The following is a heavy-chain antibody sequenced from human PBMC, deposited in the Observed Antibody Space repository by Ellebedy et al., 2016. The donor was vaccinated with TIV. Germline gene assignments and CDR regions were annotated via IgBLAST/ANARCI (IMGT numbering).Heavy chain of an antibody. D-gene: IGHD2-2*01. V-gene: IGHV3-23*01. Sequence: GESLKISCTASGFTFSNYAMAWVRQAPGKGLEWVSSAGGSDGSTFYADSVRGRFTISRDNAKNTLYLQMNSLRAEDTAVYYCAKRGDCSANSCLLRDWGQGTLVTVSS. CDR3: AKRGDCSANSCLLRD. J-gene: IGHJ1*01. CDR2: AGGSDGST. CDR1: GFTFSNYA.